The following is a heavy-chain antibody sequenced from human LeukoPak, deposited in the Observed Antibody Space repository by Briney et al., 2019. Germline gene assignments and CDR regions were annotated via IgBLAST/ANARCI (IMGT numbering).Heavy chain of an antibody. CDR1: GFTFSAYW. J-gene: IGHJ6*03. Sequence: GGSLRLSCAASGFTFSAYWMHWVRQVPGKGLVWVSRINNDGTATFFADSVKGRFTISRDNAKNSLYLQMNSLRAEDTAMYYCARGGPGRSLTIVPERTKYFMDVWGKGATVTVSS. CDR2: INNDGTAT. V-gene: IGHV3-74*01. CDR3: ARGGPGRSLTIVPERTKYFMDV. D-gene: IGHD3-16*02.